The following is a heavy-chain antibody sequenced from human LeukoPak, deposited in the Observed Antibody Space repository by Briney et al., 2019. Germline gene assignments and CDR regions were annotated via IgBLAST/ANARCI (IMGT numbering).Heavy chain of an antibody. CDR1: GGSISGYY. D-gene: IGHD4-17*01. V-gene: IGHV4-59*01. Sequence: SETLSLTCTVSGGSISGYYYNWIRQPPGKGLGWIGYIYYSGSTNYNPSLKSRVTISVDTSKNQFSLKLSSVTAADTAVYYCARVGVYGDIDYWGQGTLVTVSS. CDR2: IYYSGST. J-gene: IGHJ4*02. CDR3: ARVGVYGDIDY.